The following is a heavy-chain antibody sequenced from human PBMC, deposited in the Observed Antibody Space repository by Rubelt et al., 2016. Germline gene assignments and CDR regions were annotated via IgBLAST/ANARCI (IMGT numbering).Heavy chain of an antibody. D-gene: IGHD3-10*01. J-gene: IGHJ6*02. CDR3: AREHGDSPMVRGVIVGGMDV. V-gene: IGHV1-46*01. Sequence: SYAQKFQGRVTMTRDTSTSTVYMELSSLRSEDTAVYYCAREHGDSPMVRGVIVGGMDVWGQGTTVTVSS.